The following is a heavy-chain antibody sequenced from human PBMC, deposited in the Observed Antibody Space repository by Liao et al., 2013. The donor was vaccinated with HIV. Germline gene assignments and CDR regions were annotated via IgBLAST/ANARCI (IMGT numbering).Heavy chain of an antibody. J-gene: IGHJ1*01. CDR3: AGRGSSWYGEYFHH. V-gene: IGHV4-59*01. D-gene: IGHD6-13*01. CDR2: IYYSGST. Sequence: QVQLQESGPGLVKPSETLSLTCTVSGVSISSYYWSWIRQPPGKGLEWIGYIYYSGSTNYNPSLKSRVTISLDASNKQFSLKLSSVTAADTAVYYCAGRGSSWYGEYFHHWGQGTLVTVSA. CDR1: GVSISSYY.